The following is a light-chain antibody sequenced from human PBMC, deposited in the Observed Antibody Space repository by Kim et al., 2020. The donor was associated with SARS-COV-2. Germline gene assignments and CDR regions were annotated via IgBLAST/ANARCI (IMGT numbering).Light chain of an antibody. CDR1: QIITYW. J-gene: IGKJ1*01. Sequence: GGVVTTCCAGSQIITYWLGWHQKKAGKAPYLLLDASTCLKEGVPTRCSSSASAEEFSPTISSLQPDDSASYYCQQYHDFPWSFGHGTKVDIK. V-gene: IGKV1-5*01. CDR3: QQYHDFPWS. CDR2: AST.